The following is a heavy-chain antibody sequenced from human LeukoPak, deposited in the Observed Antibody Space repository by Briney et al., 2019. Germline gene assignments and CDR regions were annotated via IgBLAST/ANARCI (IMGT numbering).Heavy chain of an antibody. D-gene: IGHD3-3*01. V-gene: IGHV4-38-2*02. J-gene: IGHJ6*03. CDR2: IYHSGST. CDR3: ARLKVEWYHYYYYYYMDV. Sequence: SETLSLTCTVSGYSISSGYYWGWIRQPPGKGLEWIGSIYHSGSTYYNPSLKSRVTISVDTSKNQFSLELSSVTAADTAVYYCARLKVEWYHYYYYYYMDVWGKGTTVTVSS. CDR1: GYSISSGYY.